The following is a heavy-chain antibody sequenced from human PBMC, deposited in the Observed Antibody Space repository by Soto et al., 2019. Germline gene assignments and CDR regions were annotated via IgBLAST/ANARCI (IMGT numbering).Heavy chain of an antibody. Sequence: ASVKVSCKASGYTFTSYYMHWVRQAPGQGLEWMGIINPSGGSTSYAQKFQGRVTMTRDTSTSTVYMELSSLRSEDTAVYYCARSLTYYYGSGSQTTHPLYYYYYGMDVWGQGTTVTVSS. V-gene: IGHV1-46*01. D-gene: IGHD3-10*01. CDR1: GYTFTSYY. CDR2: INPSGGST. CDR3: ARSLTYYYGSGSQTTHPLYYYYYGMDV. J-gene: IGHJ6*02.